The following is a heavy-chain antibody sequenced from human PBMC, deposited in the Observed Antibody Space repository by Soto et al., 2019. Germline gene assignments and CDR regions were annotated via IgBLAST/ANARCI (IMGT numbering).Heavy chain of an antibody. Sequence: EVQLVESGGGLVKPGGSLRLSCAASGFTFSSYSMNWVRQAPGKGLEWVSSISSSSSYIYYPDSVKGRFTISRDNAKNSLYLQMNSLRAEDTAVYYCARGLYYYDSSVYYFAWGQGTLVTVSS. V-gene: IGHV3-21*01. CDR3: ARGLYYYDSSVYYFA. CDR2: ISSSSSYI. CDR1: GFTFSSYS. J-gene: IGHJ4*02. D-gene: IGHD3-22*01.